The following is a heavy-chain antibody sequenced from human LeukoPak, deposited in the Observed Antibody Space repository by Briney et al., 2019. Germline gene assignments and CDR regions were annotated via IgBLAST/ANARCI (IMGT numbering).Heavy chain of an antibody. CDR2: VVYSAGA. Sequence: SETLSLTCTVSGGSISSSGYYWGWIRQPPEKGLDWIGSVVYSAGASYNPSLRSRVTISIDTSKNQFFLNLPSVTAADTAVYYCAMYRRGTMFDSWGQGILVTVSS. D-gene: IGHD1-1*01. J-gene: IGHJ4*02. CDR3: AMYRRGTMFDS. CDR1: GGSISSSGYY. V-gene: IGHV4-39*01.